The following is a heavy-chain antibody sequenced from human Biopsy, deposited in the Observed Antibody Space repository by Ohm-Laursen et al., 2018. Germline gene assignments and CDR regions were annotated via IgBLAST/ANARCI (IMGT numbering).Heavy chain of an antibody. V-gene: IGHV4-34*01. Sequence: GTLSLTCVVYGGPFSGYFWTWIRQAPGKGLEWIGEIDHTGGTNYNPSPKSRVNISQDRSKNQFSLRLDSVTAADTAVYYCARSVDITVVRGYYFDFWGQGTLVTVSS. D-gene: IGHD3-10*01. CDR1: GGPFSGYF. J-gene: IGHJ4*02. CDR2: IDHTGGT. CDR3: ARSVDITVVRGYYFDF.